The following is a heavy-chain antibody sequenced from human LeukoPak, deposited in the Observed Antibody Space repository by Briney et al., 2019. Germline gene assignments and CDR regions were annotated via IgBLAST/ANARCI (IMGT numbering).Heavy chain of an antibody. V-gene: IGHV3-7*01. D-gene: IGHD3-10*01. CDR2: IIQDGSEK. Sequence: GGSLRLSCAVSGFTFSSFWMSWVRQAPGKGLEWVANIIQDGSEKYYVDSVKGRFTISRDNAKNSLYLQMNSLRAEDTAVYYCARGRVLLWFGEFQNDAFDIWGQGTMVTVSS. CDR1: GFTFSSFW. J-gene: IGHJ3*02. CDR3: ARGRVLLWFGEFQNDAFDI.